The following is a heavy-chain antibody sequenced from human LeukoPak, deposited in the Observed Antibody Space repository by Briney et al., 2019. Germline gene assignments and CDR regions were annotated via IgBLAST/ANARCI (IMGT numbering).Heavy chain of an antibody. V-gene: IGHV3-23*01. CDR1: GFTFSSYS. CDR2: ISGSGANT. CDR3: AKGEDVNWYFDL. D-gene: IGHD1-26*01. Sequence: GGSLRLSCAASGFTFSSYSMNWVRQAPGKGLEWVSAISGSGANTYYADSVKGRFTISRDNSKNTLYLQMNSLRAEDTAVYYCAKGEDVNWYFDLWGRGTLVTVSS. J-gene: IGHJ2*01.